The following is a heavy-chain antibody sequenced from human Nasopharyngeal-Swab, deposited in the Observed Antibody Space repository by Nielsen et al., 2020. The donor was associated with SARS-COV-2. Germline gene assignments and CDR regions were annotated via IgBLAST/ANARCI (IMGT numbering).Heavy chain of an antibody. CDR3: AGGTYYYYGMDV. CDR2: IYYSGTT. J-gene: IGHJ6*02. V-gene: IGHV4-59*13. D-gene: IGHD3-16*01. Sequence: PGKGLEWIGFIYYSGTTSYNPSLTSRVTITVDTSKNQFSLDLNSVTAADTAVYYCAGGTYYYYGMDVWGQGITVTVSS.